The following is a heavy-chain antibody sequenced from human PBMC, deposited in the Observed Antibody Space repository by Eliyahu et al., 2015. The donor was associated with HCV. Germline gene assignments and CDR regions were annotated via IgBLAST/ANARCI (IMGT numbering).Heavy chain of an antibody. CDR3: ARGQGSGGYYFDY. Sequence: QVQLQESGPGLVKPSQTLSLTCTXSGGXISSGGYYWSWIRQHPGKGLEWIGYIYYSGSTYYNPSLKSRVTISVDTSKNQFSLKLSSVTAADTAVYYCARGQGSGGYYFDYWGQGTLVTVSS. CDR2: IYYSGST. J-gene: IGHJ4*02. V-gene: IGHV4-31*03. CDR1: GGXISSGGYY. D-gene: IGHD2-15*01.